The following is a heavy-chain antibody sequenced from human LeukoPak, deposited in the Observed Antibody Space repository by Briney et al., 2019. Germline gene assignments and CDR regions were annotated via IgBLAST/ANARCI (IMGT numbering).Heavy chain of an antibody. D-gene: IGHD2-2*01. V-gene: IGHV3-21*01. Sequence: GRSLRLSCTASGFTFSSYSMNWVRQAPGKGLEWVSSISSSSGFIYYADSVKGRFTISRDNAKNSLFLQMNRLRAEDTAVYYCARGGCSSTSCYYMDVWGEGTTVTVSS. CDR1: GFTFSSYS. J-gene: IGHJ6*03. CDR3: ARGGCSSTSCYYMDV. CDR2: ISSSSGFI.